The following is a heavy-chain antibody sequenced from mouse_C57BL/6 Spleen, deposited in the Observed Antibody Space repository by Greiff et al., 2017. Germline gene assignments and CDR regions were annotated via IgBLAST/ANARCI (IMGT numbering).Heavy chain of an antibody. D-gene: IGHD4-1*02. J-gene: IGHJ4*01. CDR3: AIEFLQLVLYYAMDY. CDR1: GYTFTSYW. Sequence: VQLQQPGAELVKPGASVKVSCKASGYTFTSYWMHWVKQRPGQGLEWIGRIHPSDSETKYNQKFKGKATLTEDKSSSTAYMKLSSLTSEDSAVYYCAIEFLQLVLYYAMDYWGQGTSVTVSS. V-gene: IGHV1-74*01. CDR2: IHPSDSET.